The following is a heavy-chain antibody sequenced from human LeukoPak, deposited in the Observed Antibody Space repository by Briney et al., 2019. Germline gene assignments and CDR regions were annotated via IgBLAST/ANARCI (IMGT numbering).Heavy chain of an antibody. Sequence: PGRSLRLSCAASGFTFSNYAMHWVRQAPGKGLVWVSRINSDGSSTSYADSVKGRFTISRDNAKNTLYLQMNSLRAEDTAVYYCASFSGSYDNWFDPWGQGTLVTVSS. CDR3: ASFSGSYDNWFDP. D-gene: IGHD1-26*01. J-gene: IGHJ5*02. CDR2: INSDGSST. CDR1: GFTFSNYA. V-gene: IGHV3-74*01.